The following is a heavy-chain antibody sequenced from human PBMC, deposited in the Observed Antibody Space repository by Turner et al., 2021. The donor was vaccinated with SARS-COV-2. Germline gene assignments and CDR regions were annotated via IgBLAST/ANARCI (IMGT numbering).Heavy chain of an antibody. CDR2: INHSGST. Sequence: QVQLQQGGAGLLKPSETLSLTCAVYGWSFRGYYWSWIRQPPGKGLEWIGEINHSGSTNYNTSRKSRVTISVDTSTNQFSLKLSSVTAADTAVYYCASGDVDIVAIPNSGDAFDIWGQGTMVTVSS. J-gene: IGHJ3*02. CDR1: GWSFRGYY. D-gene: IGHD5-12*01. CDR3: ASGDVDIVAIPNSGDAFDI. V-gene: IGHV4-34*01.